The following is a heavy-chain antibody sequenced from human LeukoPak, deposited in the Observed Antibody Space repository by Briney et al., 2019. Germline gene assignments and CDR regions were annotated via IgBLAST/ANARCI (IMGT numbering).Heavy chain of an antibody. D-gene: IGHD1-26*01. V-gene: IGHV3-23*01. J-gene: IGHJ4*02. CDR3: AKVDTQLVYSSGSYFSTVIDY. Sequence: GGSLRLSCAASGFSSSMYAMSWLRQAPGKGLEWVSGITDSGDSSYYADSVKGRFAISRDNSKNTLYLQMNSLRAEDTAVYYCAKVDTQLVYSSGSYFSTVIDYWGQGTLVTVSS. CDR1: GFSSSMYA. CDR2: ITDSGDSS.